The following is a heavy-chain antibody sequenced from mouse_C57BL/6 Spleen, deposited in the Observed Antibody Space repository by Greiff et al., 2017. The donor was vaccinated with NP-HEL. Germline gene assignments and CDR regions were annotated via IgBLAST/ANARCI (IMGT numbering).Heavy chain of an antibody. Sequence: VQRVESGPGLVAPSPSLSITCTASGFSLTSYGVHWVRQPPGKGLEWLVVIWSDGSTTYNSALKARLSIIKDNSKGQVFLKMNSLQTDDTARYYCARHVLRAMDDWGQGTSVTVSS. CDR1: GFSLTSYG. D-gene: IGHD1-1*01. V-gene: IGHV2-6-1*01. CDR3: ARHVLRAMDD. J-gene: IGHJ4*01. CDR2: IWSDGST.